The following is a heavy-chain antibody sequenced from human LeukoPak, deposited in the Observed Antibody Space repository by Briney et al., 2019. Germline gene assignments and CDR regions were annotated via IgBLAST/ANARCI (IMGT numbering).Heavy chain of an antibody. CDR2: MNPNSGNT. CDR3: ARGGAYCGGDCYSNYYYGMDV. Sequence: ASVKVSCKASGYTFTGYYMHWVRQAPGQGLEWMGWMNPNSGNTGYAQKFQGRVTMTRNTSISTAYMELSSLRSEDTAVYYCARGGAYCGGDCYSNYYYGMDVWGQGTTVTVSS. CDR1: GYTFTGYY. D-gene: IGHD2-21*02. V-gene: IGHV1-8*02. J-gene: IGHJ6*02.